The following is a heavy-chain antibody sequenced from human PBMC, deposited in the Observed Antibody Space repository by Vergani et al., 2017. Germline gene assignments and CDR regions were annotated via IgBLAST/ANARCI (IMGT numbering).Heavy chain of an antibody. D-gene: IGHD5-12*01. Sequence: VQLVETGGGLIQPGGSLRLSCAASGFTFSSYGMHWVRQAPGKGLEWVAVISYDGSNKYYADSVKGRFTISRDNSKNTLYLQMNSLRAEDTAVYFCARDGYSGYDFAYYYGMDVWGQGTTITVSS. J-gene: IGHJ6*02. CDR1: GFTFSSYG. CDR3: ARDGYSGYDFAYYYGMDV. CDR2: ISYDGSNK. V-gene: IGHV3-30*03.